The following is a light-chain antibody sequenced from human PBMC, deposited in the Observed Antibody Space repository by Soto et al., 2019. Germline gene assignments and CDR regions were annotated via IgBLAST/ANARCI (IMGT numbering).Light chain of an antibody. J-gene: IGLJ2*01. CDR1: STDVGDFNY. V-gene: IGLV2-14*03. Sequence: QSALTQPASVSGSPGRSVTISCTGTSTDVGDFNYVSWYQHLPGRAPKLIIYDVTNRPSGISYRFSASKSGRTASLTISGLQAEDEADYYCSSYSCITTHFVFGGGTNLTVL. CDR2: DVT. CDR3: SSYSCITTHFV.